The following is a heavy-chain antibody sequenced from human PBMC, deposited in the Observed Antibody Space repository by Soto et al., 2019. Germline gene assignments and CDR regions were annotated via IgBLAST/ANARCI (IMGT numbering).Heavy chain of an antibody. J-gene: IGHJ6*02. CDR3: AKGAAVATGGKYGMDV. V-gene: IGHV3-30*18. D-gene: IGHD5-12*01. CDR2: ISYDGSNK. Sequence: VAVISYDGSNKYYADSVKGRFTISRDNSKNTLYLQMNSLRAEDTAVYYCAKGAAVATGGKYGMDVWGQGTTVTVSS.